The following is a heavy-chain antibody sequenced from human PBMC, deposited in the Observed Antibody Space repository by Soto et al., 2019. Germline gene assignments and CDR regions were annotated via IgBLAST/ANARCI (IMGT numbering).Heavy chain of an antibody. CDR3: AKESFRGEFDY. J-gene: IGHJ4*02. D-gene: IGHD3-10*01. CDR1: GFTFSSYA. Sequence: GASVKVSCAASGFTFSSYAMSWVRQAPGKGLEWVSAISGSGGSTYYADSVKGRFTISRDNSKNTLYLQMNSLRAEDTAVYYCAKESFRGEFDYWGQGTLVTVSS. V-gene: IGHV3-23*01. CDR2: ISGSGGST.